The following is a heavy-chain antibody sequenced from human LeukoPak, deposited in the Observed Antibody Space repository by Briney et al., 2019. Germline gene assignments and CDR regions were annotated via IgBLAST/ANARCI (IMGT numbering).Heavy chain of an antibody. D-gene: IGHD2-21*01. CDR3: ARSRCGGECYATGL. V-gene: IGHV3-7*01. CDR1: GFTLSNFW. J-gene: IGHJ4*02. CDR2: IKQDGSDK. Sequence: GGSLRLSCAASGFTLSNFWMSWVRQAPGKGLEWVANIKQDGSDKNYMDSVEGRFTISRDNAKDSLYLQMNSLRAEDTAVYYCARSRCGGECYATGLWGQGTLVTVSS.